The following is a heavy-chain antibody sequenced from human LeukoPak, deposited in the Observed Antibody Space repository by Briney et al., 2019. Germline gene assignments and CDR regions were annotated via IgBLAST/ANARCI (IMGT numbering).Heavy chain of an antibody. CDR1: GFTLTSFA. CDR2: ITISGHTK. J-gene: IGHJ5*02. Sequence: PGGSLRLSCAVSGFTLTSFAKHWVRQAPGKGLEWIADITISGHTKNYADSVKGRFTISRDNARTSLYLQMNSLRVEDTGVYYCARGDPHADLWGQGTLVTVSS. V-gene: IGHV3-48*03. CDR3: ARGDPHADL.